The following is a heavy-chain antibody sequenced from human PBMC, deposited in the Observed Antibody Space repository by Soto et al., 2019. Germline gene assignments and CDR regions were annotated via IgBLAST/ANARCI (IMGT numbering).Heavy chain of an antibody. CDR1: GFTFSSYA. CDR2: ISSNGGST. CDR3: ASNIRYYYDSSGDFNFDY. V-gene: IGHV3-64*01. D-gene: IGHD3-22*01. Sequence: GSLRLSCAASGFTFSSYAMHWVRQAPGKGLEYVSAISSNGGSTYYANSVKGRVTITRDTSASTAYMELSSLRSEDTAVYYCASNIRYYYDSSGDFNFDYWGQGTLVTVSS. J-gene: IGHJ4*02.